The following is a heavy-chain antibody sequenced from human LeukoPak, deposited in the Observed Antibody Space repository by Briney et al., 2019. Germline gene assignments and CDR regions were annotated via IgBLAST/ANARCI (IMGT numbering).Heavy chain of an antibody. V-gene: IGHV4-39*01. CDR3: ARHGADIVVVPSGSVVY. J-gene: IGHJ4*02. Sequence: SETLSLTCTVSGGSISSSTYYWGWIRQPPGKGLEWIGSIYYSGSTYYNPSLKSRVTISVDTSKNQFSLKLSSVTAADTAVYYCARHGADIVVVPSGSVVYWGQGTLVTVSS. D-gene: IGHD2-2*01. CDR2: IYYSGST. CDR1: GGSISSSTYY.